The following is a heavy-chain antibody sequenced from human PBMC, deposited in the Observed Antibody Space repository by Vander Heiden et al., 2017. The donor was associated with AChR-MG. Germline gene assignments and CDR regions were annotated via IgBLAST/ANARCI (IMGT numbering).Heavy chain of an antibody. CDR2: ISGSGGST. Sequence: EVQLLESGVGLVQPGGSLRLSCAASGFPFGSYAMSWVRKGPGKGLEWVSAISGSGGSTFYADSVKGRFTISRDNSKNTLYLQMNSLRAEDTAVYYCANWVRSVVVPAAISWGQGTLVTVSS. J-gene: IGHJ4*02. V-gene: IGHV3-23*01. D-gene: IGHD2-2*02. CDR1: GFPFGSYA. CDR3: ANWVRSVVVPAAIS.